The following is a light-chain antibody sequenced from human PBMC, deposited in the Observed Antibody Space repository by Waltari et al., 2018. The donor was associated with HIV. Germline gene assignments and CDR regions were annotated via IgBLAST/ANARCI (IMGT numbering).Light chain of an antibody. Sequence: QSALTQPASVSGSPGQSIPISCTGTSSAVGGYNYVSWYQQHPGKAPKLMIYDVSNRPSGVSNRFSGSKSGNTASLTISGLQAEDEADYYCSSYTSSSPYAFGTGTKVTVL. CDR3: SSYTSSSPYA. V-gene: IGLV2-14*03. CDR2: DVS. CDR1: SSAVGGYNY. J-gene: IGLJ1*01.